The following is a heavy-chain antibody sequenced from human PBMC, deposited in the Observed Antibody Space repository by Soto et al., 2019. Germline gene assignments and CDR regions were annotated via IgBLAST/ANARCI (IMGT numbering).Heavy chain of an antibody. J-gene: IGHJ6*02. CDR2: ISSSSSTI. D-gene: IGHD3-10*01. Sequence: GGSLTLSCAASGFTFSSYWMNWLRQAPGKGLEWVSYISSSSSTIYYADSVKGRFTISRDNAKNSLYLQMNSLRDEDTAVYYCARDTSIGFGELLFVYYYGMAVRGHGTTLTVSS. V-gene: IGHV3-48*02. CDR1: GFTFSSYW. CDR3: ARDTSIGFGELLFVYYYGMAV.